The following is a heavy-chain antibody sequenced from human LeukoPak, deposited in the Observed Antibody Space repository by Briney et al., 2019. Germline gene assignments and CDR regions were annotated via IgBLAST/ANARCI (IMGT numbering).Heavy chain of an antibody. J-gene: IGHJ4*02. V-gene: IGHV3-7*01. CDR1: RFTFSEYW. CDR2: VRQDESDK. Sequence: GGSLRLSCAAPRFTFSEYWMSWVRQAPGEGLEWVAHVRQDESDKYYVDSVKGRFTISRDHAQNSLYLQMNSLRADDTAVYYCARGGLRGTFDYWGQGTLVTVSS. D-gene: IGHD3-16*01. CDR3: ARGGLRGTFDY.